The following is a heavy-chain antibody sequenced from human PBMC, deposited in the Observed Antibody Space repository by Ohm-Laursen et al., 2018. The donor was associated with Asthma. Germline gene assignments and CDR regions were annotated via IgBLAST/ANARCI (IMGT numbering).Heavy chain of an antibody. CDR1: VCTFSSYA. CDR2: ISYDGSNK. CDR3: VKDLETYGSYLGDSGGIDY. Sequence: SLSLSLAPSVCTFSSYAMHWVRQAPGQGLEWVAVISYDGSNKYYADSVKGRFTISRDNSKNTLYLHMTSLRAEDKAVYYFVKDLETYGSYLGDSGGIDYWGQGTLVTVSS. J-gene: IGHJ4*02. D-gene: IGHD3-10*01. V-gene: IGHV3-30-3*01.